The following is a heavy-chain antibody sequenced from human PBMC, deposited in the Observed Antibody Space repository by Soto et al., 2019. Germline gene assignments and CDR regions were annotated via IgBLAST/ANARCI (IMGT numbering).Heavy chain of an antibody. Sequence: ASVKVSCKASGYTFTGYYMHWVRQAPGQGLEWMGWINPNSGGTNYAQKFQGWVTMTRDTSISTAYMELSRLRSDDTAVYYCARDPYSSGWYAFDIWGQGTMVTVSS. CDR3: ARDPYSSGWYAFDI. D-gene: IGHD6-19*01. CDR2: INPNSGGT. J-gene: IGHJ3*02. V-gene: IGHV1-2*04. CDR1: GYTFTGYY.